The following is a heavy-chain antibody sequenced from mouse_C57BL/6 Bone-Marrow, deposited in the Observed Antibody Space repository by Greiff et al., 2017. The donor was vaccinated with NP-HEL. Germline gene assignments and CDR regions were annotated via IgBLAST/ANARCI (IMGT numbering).Heavy chain of an antibody. J-gene: IGHJ4*01. CDR1: GFNIKDDY. D-gene: IGHD1-1*01. CDR2: IDPENGDT. V-gene: IGHV14-4*01. CDR3: TTPDGSSYYAMDD. Sequence: VQLQQSGAELVRPGASVKLSCTASGFNIKDDYMHWVKQRPEQGLEWIGWIDPENGDTEYASKFQGKATITADTSSNTAYLQLSSLTSEDTAVYYCTTPDGSSYYAMDDWGKGTSVTVSS.